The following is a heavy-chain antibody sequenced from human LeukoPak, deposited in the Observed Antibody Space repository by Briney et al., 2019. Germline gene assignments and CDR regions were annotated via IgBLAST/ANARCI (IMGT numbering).Heavy chain of an antibody. CDR2: ISSSSSII. CDR1: GFTFNTYS. V-gene: IGHV3-48*02. J-gene: IGHJ3*02. CDR3: ARDRYGSGTSPDSFDI. Sequence: GGSLRLSCVDSGFTFNTYSMNWVRQAPGKGLEWLSYISSSSSIIYDADSVKGRFTISRDNVKNSLYLQMNTLRDEDTAVYFCARDRYGSGTSPDSFDIWGQGTMVTVSS. D-gene: IGHD3-10*01.